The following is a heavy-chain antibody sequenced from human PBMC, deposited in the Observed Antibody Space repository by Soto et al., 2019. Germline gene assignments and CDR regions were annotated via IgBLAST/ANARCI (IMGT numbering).Heavy chain of an antibody. CDR2: ISGFNGQT. CDR1: GNTFASHG. CDR3: ARVDPRGVAVVRDY. Sequence: QVQLVQSGPEVKKPGASVKVSCKASGNTFASHGFSWVRQAPGQGLECMGWISGFNGQTNYALKFQGRVTLTTDTSTSPAYMELRSLRSDDTAVYFCARVDPRGVAVVRDYWGQGTLVTVSS. J-gene: IGHJ4*02. D-gene: IGHD3-10*01. V-gene: IGHV1-18*01.